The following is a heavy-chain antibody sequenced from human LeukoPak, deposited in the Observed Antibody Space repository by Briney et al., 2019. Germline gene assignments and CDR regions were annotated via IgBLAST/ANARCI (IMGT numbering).Heavy chain of an antibody. Sequence: ASVTVSCKASGYTFTSYGISWVRQAPGQGLEWMGWISAYNGNTNYAQKLQGRVTMTTDTSTSTAYMELRSLRSDDTAVYYCARDCGSGSYYYYYMDVWGKGTTVTVSS. CDR2: ISAYNGNT. J-gene: IGHJ6*03. CDR3: ARDCGSGSYYYYYMDV. CDR1: GYTFTSYG. D-gene: IGHD3-10*01. V-gene: IGHV1-18*01.